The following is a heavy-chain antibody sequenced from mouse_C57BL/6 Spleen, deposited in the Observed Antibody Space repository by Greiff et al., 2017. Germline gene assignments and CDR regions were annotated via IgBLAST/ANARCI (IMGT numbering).Heavy chain of an antibody. CDR2: ISSGGSYT. J-gene: IGHJ3*01. V-gene: IGHV5-6*01. Sequence: EVQLVESGGDLVKPGGSLKLSCAASGFTFSSYGMSWVRQTPDTRLEWVANISSGGSYTYYPDSVKGRFTISRDNAKNTLYLQMSSLKSEDTAMYYCARQRGYWGQGTLVTVSA. CDR1: GFTFSSYG. CDR3: ARQRGY.